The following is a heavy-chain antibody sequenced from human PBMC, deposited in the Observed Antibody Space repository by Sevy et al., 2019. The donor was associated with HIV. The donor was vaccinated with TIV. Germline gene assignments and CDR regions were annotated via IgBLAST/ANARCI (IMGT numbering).Heavy chain of an antibody. CDR2: ISYDGSSK. J-gene: IGHJ4*02. D-gene: IGHD3-22*01. CDR1: GFTFSSYT. CDR3: ARGVYDRSGYARKAEFDY. Sequence: GGCLRLSCAASGFTFSSYTFHWVRQAPGKGLEWVALISYDGSSKYYADSVKGRFTISRDNSKNTLSVQMNSLRADDTAHYYCARGVYDRSGYARKAEFDYWGQGTLVTVSS. V-gene: IGHV3-30*04.